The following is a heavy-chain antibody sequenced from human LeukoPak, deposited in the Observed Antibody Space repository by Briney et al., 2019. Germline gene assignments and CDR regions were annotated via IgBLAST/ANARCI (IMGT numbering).Heavy chain of an antibody. CDR1: XTFSXXW. CDR2: IYPGDSDT. Sequence: XTFSXXWIGWVRQMPGKGLEWMGIIYPGDSDTAYNPSFQGQVTMSADMSITTAYLQWSSLKASDTGIYYCARRLRFAEGAYFDYWGQGTLVTVSS. V-gene: IGHV5-51*01. D-gene: IGHD3-16*01. CDR3: ARRLRFAEGAYFDY. J-gene: IGHJ4*02.